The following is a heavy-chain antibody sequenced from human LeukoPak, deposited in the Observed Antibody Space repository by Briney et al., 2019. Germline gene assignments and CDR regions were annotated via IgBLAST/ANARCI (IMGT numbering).Heavy chain of an antibody. J-gene: IGHJ1*01. V-gene: IGHV4-39*01. CDR2: IYYRGST. CDR1: GASISSGSYY. CDR3: ARLPIMVGAPRHFQD. Sequence: SETLSLTCTVSGASISSGSYYWGWIRQPPGKGLEWIASIYYRGSTYDNPSLKSRVTISLDTSKNQFSLKLSSVTAADTAVYYCARLPIMVGAPRHFQDWGQGTLVSVSS. D-gene: IGHD1-26*01.